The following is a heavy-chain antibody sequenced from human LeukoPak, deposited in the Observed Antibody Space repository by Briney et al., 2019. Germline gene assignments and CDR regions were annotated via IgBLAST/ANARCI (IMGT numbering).Heavy chain of an antibody. D-gene: IGHD6-13*01. CDR1: GGSISSSSYY. V-gene: IGHV4-39*07. CDR3: ARDAGPPYSSSWYSPSSYYYYGMDV. CDR2: IYYSGST. Sequence: SETLSLTCTVSGGSISSSSYYWGWIRQPPGKGLEWIGSIYYSGSTYYNPSLKSRVTISVDTSKNQFSLKLSSVTAADTAVYYCARDAGPPYSSSWYSPSSYYYYGMDVWGQGTTVTVSS. J-gene: IGHJ6*02.